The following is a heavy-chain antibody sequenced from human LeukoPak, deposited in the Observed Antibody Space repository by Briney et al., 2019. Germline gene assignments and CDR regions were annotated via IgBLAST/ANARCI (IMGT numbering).Heavy chain of an antibody. Sequence: TGGSLRLSCAASGFTFSSYAMSWVRQAPGEGLEWVSTITGSVGSTYYTDSVKGRFSISRDNSKSTLYLQMNSLNAEDTAVYYCAKEIGSSFYFFDSWGQGTLVTVSS. J-gene: IGHJ4*02. D-gene: IGHD6-13*01. V-gene: IGHV3-23*01. CDR1: GFTFSSYA. CDR2: ITGSVGST. CDR3: AKEIGSSFYFFDS.